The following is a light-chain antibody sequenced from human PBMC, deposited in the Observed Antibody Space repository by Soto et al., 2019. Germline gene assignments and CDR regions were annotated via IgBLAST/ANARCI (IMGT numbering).Light chain of an antibody. V-gene: IGKV3-20*01. CDR1: QSVSSS. CDR3: QQYGYSPIT. CDR2: GAS. J-gene: IGKJ5*01. Sequence: IVVTQSPATLSFSPSERVTLSCMASQSVSSSLAWYQQRPGQAPRLLIYGASSRATGIPDKFSGSGSGTDFTLTIDGLEPEDFAVYYCQQYGYSPITFGQGTRLEIK.